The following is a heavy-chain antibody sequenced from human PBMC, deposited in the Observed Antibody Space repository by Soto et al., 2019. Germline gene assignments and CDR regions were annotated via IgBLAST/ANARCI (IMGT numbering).Heavy chain of an antibody. CDR1: GGSISNYY. D-gene: IGHD3-9*01. V-gene: IGHV4-59*08. Sequence: QVQLQESGPGLVKPSETLSLTCTVSGGSISNYYWHWIRQPPGKGLEWLGNILYSGHTDYHPPLKSRVTVSVDKSKNQFSLKLSSVTAADTAVYYCAGNYDVLTGRGDLDVWGQGTTVTVSS. J-gene: IGHJ6*02. CDR2: ILYSGHT. CDR3: AGNYDVLTGRGDLDV.